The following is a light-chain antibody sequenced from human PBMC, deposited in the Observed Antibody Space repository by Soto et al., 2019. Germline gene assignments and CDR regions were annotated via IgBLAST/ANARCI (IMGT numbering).Light chain of an antibody. Sequence: EIVMTQSPATLSVSPGEGAILSCRARQNVDSNLAWFQQKPGQAPRLLIYGASTRATDIPARFSGSGSGTEFTLTISSLQSEDFAVYYCQHYTQWSLTFDGGTKVDIK. CDR2: GAS. J-gene: IGKJ4*01. V-gene: IGKV3-15*01. CDR3: QHYTQWSLT. CDR1: QNVDSN.